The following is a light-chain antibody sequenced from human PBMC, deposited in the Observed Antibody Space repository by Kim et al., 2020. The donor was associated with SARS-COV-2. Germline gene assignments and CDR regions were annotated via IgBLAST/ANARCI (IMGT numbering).Light chain of an antibody. CDR1: SGHSSYV. Sequence: QPVLTQSPSASASLGASVKLTCTLSSGHSSYVIAWHQQQPEKGPRFLMKLNSDGSHSKGDGIPDRFSGSSSGAERYLTISSLQSEDEADYYCQTWSTGIRVFCGGTQLTVL. CDR3: QTWSTGIRV. J-gene: IGLJ2*01. V-gene: IGLV4-69*01. CDR2: LNSDGSH.